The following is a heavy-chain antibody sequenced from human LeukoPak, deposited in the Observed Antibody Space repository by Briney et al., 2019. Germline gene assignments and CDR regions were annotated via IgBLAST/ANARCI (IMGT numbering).Heavy chain of an antibody. CDR2: INHSGST. V-gene: IGHV4-34*01. D-gene: IGHD2-21*02. J-gene: IGHJ4*02. CDR3: ARGRGLLPFDY. CDR1: GGSFSGYY. Sequence: SETLSLTCAVYGGSFSGYYWSWIRQPPGKGLEWIGEINHSGSTNYNPSLKSRVTISVDTSKNQFSLKLSSVTAADTAVYYCARGRGLLPFDYWGQGTLVTVSS.